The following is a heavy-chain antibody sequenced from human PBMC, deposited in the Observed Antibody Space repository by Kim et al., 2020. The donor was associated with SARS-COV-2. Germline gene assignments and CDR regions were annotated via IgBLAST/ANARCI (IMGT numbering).Heavy chain of an antibody. CDR3: AKAVLWGVIFHYYAMDV. Sequence: GGSLRLSCAASGFTFSTYGMHWVRQAPGKGLEWVALISYDGSNKYYADSVKGRFTISRDNTKNTLYLQMDSLRAEDTAVYYCAKAVLWGVIFHYYAMDV. D-gene: IGHD3-16*02. V-gene: IGHV3-30*18. CDR1: GFTFSTYG. J-gene: IGHJ6*01. CDR2: ISYDGSNK.